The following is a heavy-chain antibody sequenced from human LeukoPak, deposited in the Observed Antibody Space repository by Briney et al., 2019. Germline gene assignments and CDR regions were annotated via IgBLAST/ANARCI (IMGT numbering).Heavy chain of an antibody. CDR1: GFTFSNAW. J-gene: IGHJ4*02. V-gene: IGHV3-15*01. Sequence: PGGSLRLSCASSGFTFSNAWMSWVRQAPGKGLEWVGRIKSKTDGGTTDYAAPVKGRFTISRDDSKNTLYLQMNSVKTDDTSVYYCTTDPGQGYGYWGQGTLVTVSS. CDR3: TTDPGQGYGY. CDR2: IKSKTDGGTT. D-gene: IGHD1-1*01.